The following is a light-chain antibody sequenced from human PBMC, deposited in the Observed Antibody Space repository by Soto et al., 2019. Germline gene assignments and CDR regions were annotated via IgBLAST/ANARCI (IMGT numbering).Light chain of an antibody. CDR3: CSYTGASTYV. CDR1: SGDVGGYTY. J-gene: IGLJ1*01. CDR2: AVT. V-gene: IGLV2-14*01. Sequence: QSALTQPASVSGSPGQSVTISCAGTSGDVGGYTYVSWYQQHPGKAPKLMIHAVTNRPSGVSNRFSGSKSGNTASLTISSLQAEDEADYYCCSYTGASTYVFGTGTKLTV.